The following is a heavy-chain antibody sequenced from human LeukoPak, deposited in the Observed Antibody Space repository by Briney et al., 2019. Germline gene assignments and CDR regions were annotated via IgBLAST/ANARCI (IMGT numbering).Heavy chain of an antibody. CDR2: IYSGGST. V-gene: IGHV3-53*01. D-gene: IGHD6-19*01. Sequence: GGSLRLSCAASGFTFSSYSMNWVRQAPGKGLEWVSVIYSGGSTYYADSVKGRFTISRDNSKNTLYLQMNSLRAEDTAVYYCARGAVAGSYYFDYWGQGTLVTVSS. CDR1: GFTFSSYS. J-gene: IGHJ4*02. CDR3: ARGAVAGSYYFDY.